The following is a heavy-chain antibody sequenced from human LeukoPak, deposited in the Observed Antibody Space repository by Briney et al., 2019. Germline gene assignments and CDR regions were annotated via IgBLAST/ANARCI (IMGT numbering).Heavy chain of an antibody. Sequence: ASVKVSCKASGYTFTSYYMHWVRQAPGQGLEWMGIINPSGGSTSYAQKFQGRVTMTRDMSTSTVYMELSSLRSEDTAVYYCARDLGYYDSSGLISGDYFDYWGQGTLVTVSS. CDR1: GYTFTSYY. D-gene: IGHD3-22*01. CDR3: ARDLGYYDSSGLISGDYFDY. CDR2: INPSGGST. V-gene: IGHV1-46*01. J-gene: IGHJ4*02.